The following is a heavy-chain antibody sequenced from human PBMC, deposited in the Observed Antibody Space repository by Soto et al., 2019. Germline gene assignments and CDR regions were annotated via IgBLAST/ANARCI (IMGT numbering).Heavy chain of an antibody. CDR2: IYYSGGT. CDR3: PRMGRRRLRD. Sequence: QVQLQESGPGLVKPSETLSLTCTVSGGSISSYYWSWIRQPPGKGLEWIGYIYYSGGTNYNPSLISRVTISLHTPYTQFSLSLSAVTAADSAMYYCPRMGRRRLRDWGQGTLVTVSS. D-gene: IGHD3-16*01. J-gene: IGHJ4*02. V-gene: IGHV4-59*08. CDR1: GGSISSYY.